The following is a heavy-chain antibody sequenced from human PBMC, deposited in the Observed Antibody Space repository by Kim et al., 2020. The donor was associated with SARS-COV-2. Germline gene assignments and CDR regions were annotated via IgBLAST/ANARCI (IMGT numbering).Heavy chain of an antibody. D-gene: IGHD2-21*02. CDR1: GYTFTAYS. CDR2: MDANRGGT. J-gene: IGHJ4*02. Sequence: ASVKVSCKTSGYTFTAYSIHWMRQAPGQGPEWLGWMDANRGGTNYAPKFQGRVTLTRDTATATAYMELSSLKSDDTAIYYCARDKYTVVVTALECWGPG. CDR3: ARDKYTVVVTALEC. V-gene: IGHV1-2*02.